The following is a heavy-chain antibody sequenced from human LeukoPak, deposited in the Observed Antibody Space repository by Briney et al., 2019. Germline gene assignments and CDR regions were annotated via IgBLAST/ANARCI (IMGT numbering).Heavy chain of an antibody. J-gene: IGHJ4*02. CDR3: ARESPETYYFDY. D-gene: IGHD5-24*01. CDR1: GGAISSSNW. V-gene: IGHV4-4*02. Sequence: PSETLSLTCTVSGGAISSSNWWSWVRQPPGKGLEWIGEIFHGGSTNYNPSLKSRVTISGDKSKNQFSLKLSSVTAADTAVYYCARESPETYYFDYWGQGTLVTVSS. CDR2: IFHGGST.